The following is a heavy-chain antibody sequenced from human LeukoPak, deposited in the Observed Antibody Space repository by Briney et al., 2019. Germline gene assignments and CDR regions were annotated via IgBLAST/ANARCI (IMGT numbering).Heavy chain of an antibody. CDR3: AREDYDILTGYYNVMKY. Sequence: ASVKVSCKASGGTFSSYAISWVRQAPGQGLEWMGRIIPILGIANYAQKFQGRVTITADKSTSTAYMELSSLRSEDTAVYYCAREDYDILTGYYNVMKYWGQGTLVTVSS. D-gene: IGHD3-9*01. V-gene: IGHV1-69*04. J-gene: IGHJ4*02. CDR2: IIPILGIA. CDR1: GGTFSSYA.